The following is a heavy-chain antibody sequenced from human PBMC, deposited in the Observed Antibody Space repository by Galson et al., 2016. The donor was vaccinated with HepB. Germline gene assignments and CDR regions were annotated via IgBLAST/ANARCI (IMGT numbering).Heavy chain of an antibody. Sequence: SLRLSCAASGFTFSSYSLNWVRQAPGKGLEWVSFISSNNYIYYADSVQGRFTISRDNAKNSLYLQMNTLSPEDTAVYYCAARTTDYGGVGRLHFWGQGTPVTVSS. CDR3: AARTTDYGGVGRLHF. J-gene: IGHJ4*02. V-gene: IGHV3-21*01. CDR1: GFTFSSYS. CDR2: ISSNNYI. D-gene: IGHD4-23*01.